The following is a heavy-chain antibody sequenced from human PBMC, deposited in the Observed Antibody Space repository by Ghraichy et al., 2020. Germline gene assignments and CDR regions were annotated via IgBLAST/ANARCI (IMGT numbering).Heavy chain of an antibody. J-gene: IGHJ4*02. V-gene: IGHV1-69*13. CDR2: IIPLFAIV. D-gene: IGHD1-26*01. CDR1: QGTFSNYA. CDR3: ARIQGAQPIYYFDY. Sequence: SVKVSCKPSQGTFSNYAFSWVRQAPGHGLEGMGGIIPLFAIVNYAQKFQGRVTITGDETTSTAYMELSGLRSEYTAVNYCARIQGAQPIYYFDYWGQGTLVSIS.